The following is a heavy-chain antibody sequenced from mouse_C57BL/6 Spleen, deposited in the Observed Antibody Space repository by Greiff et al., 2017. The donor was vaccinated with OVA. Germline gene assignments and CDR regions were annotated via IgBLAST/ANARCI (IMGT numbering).Heavy chain of an antibody. D-gene: IGHD2-2*01. Sequence: VQLQQSGPVLVKPGASVKMSCKASGYTFTDYYMNWVKQSHGKSLEWIGVINPYNGGTSYNQKFKGKATLTVDKSSSTAYMELNSLTSEDSAVYYCAREEGGYDEGVFAYWGQGTLVTVSA. J-gene: IGHJ3*01. CDR1: GYTFTDYY. CDR2: INPYNGGT. CDR3: AREEGGYDEGVFAY. V-gene: IGHV1-19*01.